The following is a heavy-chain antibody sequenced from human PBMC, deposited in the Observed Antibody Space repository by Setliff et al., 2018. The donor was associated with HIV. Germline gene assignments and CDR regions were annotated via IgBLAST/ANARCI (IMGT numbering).Heavy chain of an antibody. V-gene: IGHV3-74*01. Sequence: GSLRLSCAASGFTFDRYWMHWVRQAPGKGLVWVSRVSSDGSSKTYADSVKDRFTISRDNAKNILYLQMNTLRAEDTGVYYCHSGYDTEEQSYFDYWGQGTLVTVSS. J-gene: IGHJ4*02. CDR1: GFTFDRYW. CDR3: HSGYDTEEQSYFDY. CDR2: VSSDGSSK. D-gene: IGHD5-12*01.